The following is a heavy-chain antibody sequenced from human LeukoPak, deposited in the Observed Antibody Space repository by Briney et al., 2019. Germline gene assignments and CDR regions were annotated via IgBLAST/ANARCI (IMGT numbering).Heavy chain of an antibody. V-gene: IGHV4-34*01. Sequence: SETLSLTCAVYGGSFSGYYWSWIRQPPGKGLEWIGEINHSGSTNYNPSLKSRVIISVDTSKNQFSLKLSSVTAADTAVYYCAKLAITMIVVTDWGQGTLFTVSS. D-gene: IGHD3-22*01. CDR1: GGSFSGYY. CDR3: AKLAITMIVVTD. J-gene: IGHJ4*02. CDR2: INHSGST.